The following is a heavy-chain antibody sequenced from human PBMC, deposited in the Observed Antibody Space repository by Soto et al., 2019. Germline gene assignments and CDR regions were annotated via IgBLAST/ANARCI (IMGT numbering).Heavy chain of an antibody. CDR3: ARDIVVVVAATEAYYYYGMDV. Sequence: QVQLVQSGAEVKKPGSSVKVSCKASGGTFSSYAISWVRQASGQGLEWMGGIIPIFGTANYAQKFQGRVTITADESTSTAYMELSSLRSEDTAVYYCARDIVVVVAATEAYYYYGMDVWGQGTTVTVSS. J-gene: IGHJ6*02. D-gene: IGHD2-15*01. CDR2: IIPIFGTA. V-gene: IGHV1-69*12. CDR1: GGTFSSYA.